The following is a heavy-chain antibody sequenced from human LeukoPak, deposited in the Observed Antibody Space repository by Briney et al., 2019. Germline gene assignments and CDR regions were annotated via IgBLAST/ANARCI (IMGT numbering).Heavy chain of an antibody. V-gene: IGHV1-2*02. CDR3: ARDQSLLVGATGGGGFDY. Sequence: ASVKVSCKASGYTFTSYDINWVRQATGQGLEWMGWMNPNSGGTNYAQKFQGRVTMTRDTSISTAYMELSRLRSDDTAVYYCARDQSLLVGATGGGGFDYWGQGTLVTVSS. CDR1: GYTFTSYD. CDR2: MNPNSGGT. J-gene: IGHJ4*02. D-gene: IGHD1-26*01.